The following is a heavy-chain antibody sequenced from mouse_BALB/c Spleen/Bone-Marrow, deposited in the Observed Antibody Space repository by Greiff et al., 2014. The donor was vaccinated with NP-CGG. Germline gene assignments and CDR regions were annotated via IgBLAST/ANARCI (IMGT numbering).Heavy chain of an antibody. CDR1: GYTFSNYW. CDR2: IHPGNSDT. V-gene: IGHV1-5*01. CDR3: TTLARNNFDY. Sequence: DVHLVESGTVLARPGAAVKMSCKASGYTFSNYWMHWIKQRPGQGLEWIGTIHPGNSDTTYNQKLKGKAKLTAVTSTSTAYMELSSLTNEDSAVYYCTTLARNNFDYWGQGTTLTVSS. J-gene: IGHJ2*01. D-gene: IGHD5-1-1*01.